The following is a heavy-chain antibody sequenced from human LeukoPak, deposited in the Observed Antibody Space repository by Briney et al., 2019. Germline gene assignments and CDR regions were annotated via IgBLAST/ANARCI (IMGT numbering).Heavy chain of an antibody. CDR3: ASSPLEWSSYFDY. CDR2: IKQDGSEK. V-gene: IGHV3-7*01. Sequence: GGSLRLSCAASGFTFSSYWMSWVRQAPGKGLEWVANIKQDGSEKYYVDSVKGRFTISRDNAKNSLYLQMNSLRAEDTAVYYCASSPLEWSSYFDYWGQGTLVTVSS. D-gene: IGHD3-3*01. CDR1: GFTFSSYW. J-gene: IGHJ4*02.